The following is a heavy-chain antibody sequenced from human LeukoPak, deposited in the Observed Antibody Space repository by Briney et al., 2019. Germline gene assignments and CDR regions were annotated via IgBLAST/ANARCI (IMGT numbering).Heavy chain of an antibody. CDR1: GGSISSFY. D-gene: IGHD3-3*01. CDR2: IYHSGST. CDR3: ARVDFWSGYYLFDY. Sequence: SETLSLTCTVSGGSISSFYWNWIRQPPGKGLEWIGSIYHSGSTYYNPSLKSRVTISVDTSKNQFSLKLSSVTAADTAVYYCARVDFWSGYYLFDYWGQGTLVTVSS. J-gene: IGHJ4*02. V-gene: IGHV4-38-2*02.